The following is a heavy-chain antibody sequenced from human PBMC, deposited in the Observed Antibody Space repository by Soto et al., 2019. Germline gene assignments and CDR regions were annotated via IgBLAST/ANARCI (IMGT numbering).Heavy chain of an antibody. CDR2: ISAYNGRT. V-gene: IGHV1-18*01. CDR1: GYTFSTYG. J-gene: IGHJ4*02. CDR3: ARDERQYCISSTCHYFDY. Sequence: QVQLVQSGAEVKKPGASVKVSCKASGYTFSTYGISWVRQAPGQGLEWMGWISAYNGRTSYAQKFQGRLTVTTDTSRSTADMELRSLRSDDTAVYYCARDERQYCISSTCHYFDYWGQGTPVTVSS. D-gene: IGHD2-2*01.